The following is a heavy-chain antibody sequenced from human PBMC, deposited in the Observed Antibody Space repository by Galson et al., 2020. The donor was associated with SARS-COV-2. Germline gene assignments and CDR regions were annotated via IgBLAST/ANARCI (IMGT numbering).Heavy chain of an antibody. D-gene: IGHD3-3*01. J-gene: IGHJ6*03. CDR3: ARGNFSRRKEITIFGVVIGGYYYYYMDV. CDR1: GYTFTSYD. V-gene: IGHV1-8*01. Sequence: ASVKVSCKASGYTFTSYDINWVRQATGQGLEWMGWMNPNSGNTGYAQKFQGRVTMTRNTSISTAYMELSSLRSEDTAVYYCARGNFSRRKEITIFGVVIGGYYYYYMDVWGKGTTVTVSS. CDR2: MNPNSGNT.